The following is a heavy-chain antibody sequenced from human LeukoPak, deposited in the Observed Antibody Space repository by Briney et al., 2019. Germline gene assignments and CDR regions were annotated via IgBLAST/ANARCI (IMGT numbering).Heavy chain of an antibody. CDR2: MNPNSGNT. CDR3: ARAVDTAMVRAEGGFDY. Sequence: ASVKVSCKASGYTFTSYDINWVRQATGQGREWMGWMNPNSGNTGYAQKFQGRVTMTRNTSISTAYMELSSLRSEDTAVYYCARAVDTAMVRAEGGFDYWGQGTLVTVSS. J-gene: IGHJ4*02. V-gene: IGHV1-8*01. CDR1: GYTFTSYD. D-gene: IGHD5-18*01.